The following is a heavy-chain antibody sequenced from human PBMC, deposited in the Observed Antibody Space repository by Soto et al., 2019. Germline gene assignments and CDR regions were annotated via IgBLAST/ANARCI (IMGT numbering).Heavy chain of an antibody. CDR2: IIPIFETA. V-gene: IGHV1-69*13. Sequence: GASVKVSCKASGGTFSNYAITWVRQAPGQGLEWMGGIIPIFETANYAQKFQGRFTITADESTSTAYMELSSLRSEDTAVYYCARASLYRTFAPNSEYDYYCGMDVWGPGTTGTVSS. J-gene: IGHJ6*02. D-gene: IGHD6-6*01. CDR1: GGTFSNYA. CDR3: ARASLYRTFAPNSEYDYYCGMDV.